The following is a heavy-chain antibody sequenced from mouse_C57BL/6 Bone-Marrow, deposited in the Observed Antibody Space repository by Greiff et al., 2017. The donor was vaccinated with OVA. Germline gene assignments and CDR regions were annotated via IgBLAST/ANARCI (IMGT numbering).Heavy chain of an antibody. J-gene: IGHJ4*01. D-gene: IGHD1-1*01. CDR1: GYSITSGYY. Sequence: EVKLMESGPGLVKPSQSLSLTCSVTGYSITSGYYWNWIRQFPGNKLEWMGYISYDGSNNYNPSLKNRISITRYTSKNQFFLKLNSVTTEDTATYYCASGNYYGSSFYYYAMDYWGQGTSVTVSS. V-gene: IGHV3-6*01. CDR3: ASGNYYGSSFYYYAMDY. CDR2: ISYDGSN.